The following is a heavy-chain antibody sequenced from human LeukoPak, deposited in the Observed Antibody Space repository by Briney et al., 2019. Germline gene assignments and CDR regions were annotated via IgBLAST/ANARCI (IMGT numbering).Heavy chain of an antibody. V-gene: IGHV1-46*01. J-gene: IGHJ1*01. CDR1: GYTFTSYY. CDR3: ARDLDDYNDFPPIFQY. CDR2: INPSGGST. D-gene: IGHD5-24*01. Sequence: ASVKVSCRASGYTFTSYYMHWVRQAPGQGLEWMGVINPSGGSTSYAQKFQGRVTMTRDTSTSTVYTELSSLRSEDTAVYYCARDLDDYNDFPPIFQYWGQGTQVIVSS.